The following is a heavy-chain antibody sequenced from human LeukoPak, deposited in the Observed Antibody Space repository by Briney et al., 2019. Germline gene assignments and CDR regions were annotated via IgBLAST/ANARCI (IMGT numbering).Heavy chain of an antibody. J-gene: IGHJ4*02. CDR2: ISSSGSTI. CDR3: ASTSRYYYDSSGYPHFDY. V-gene: IGHV3-11*01. CDR1: GFTFGDYY. Sequence: GGSLRLSCAASGFTFGDYYMSWIRQAPGKGLEWVSYISSSGSTIYYADSVKGRFTISRDNAKNSPYLQMNSLRAEDTAVYYCASTSRYYYDSSGYPHFDYWGQGTLVTVSS. D-gene: IGHD3-22*01.